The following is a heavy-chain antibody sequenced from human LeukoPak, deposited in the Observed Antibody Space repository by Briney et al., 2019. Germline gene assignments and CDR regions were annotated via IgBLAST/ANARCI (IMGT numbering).Heavy chain of an antibody. CDR1: GGSISRYY. V-gene: IGHV4-59*01. CDR2: VYDSGTT. Sequence: SETPSLTCTVSGGSISRYYWSWIRQPPGKGLEWFGYVYDSGTTNYNPSLKSRVTISVDTSKNQFSLKLSSVTAADTAVYYCARVAWSPGTSYYYMDVWGKGTTVTVSS. J-gene: IGHJ6*03. D-gene: IGHD1-1*01. CDR3: ARVAWSPGTSYYYMDV.